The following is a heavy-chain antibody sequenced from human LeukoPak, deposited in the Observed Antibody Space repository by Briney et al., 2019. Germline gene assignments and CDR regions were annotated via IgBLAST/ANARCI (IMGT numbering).Heavy chain of an antibody. V-gene: IGHV4-30-4*08. CDR2: IYYTAGA. D-gene: IGHD6-19*01. CDR1: GASMRSETHY. Sequence: SETLSLTCNVSGASMRSETHYWSWLRQHPGKGPEWIAYIYYTAGAYYNPSLESRGSISLDASENQFSLKLSSVTAADTAVYYCARLNIVWLVTLWGQGTLVTVSS. J-gene: IGHJ4*02. CDR3: ARLNIVWLVTL.